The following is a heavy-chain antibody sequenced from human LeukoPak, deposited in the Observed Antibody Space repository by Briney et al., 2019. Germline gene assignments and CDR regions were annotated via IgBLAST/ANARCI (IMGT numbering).Heavy chain of an antibody. V-gene: IGHV3-30*02. Sequence: GGSLRLSCAASGFTFSSYGMHWVSQAPGKGLEWVAFIRYDGSNKYYADSVKGRFTISRDNSKNTLYLQMNSLRAEDTAVYYCAKDPAVAGEYFDYWGQGTLVTVSS. CDR3: AKDPAVAGEYFDY. CDR2: IRYDGSNK. J-gene: IGHJ4*02. D-gene: IGHD6-19*01. CDR1: GFTFSSYG.